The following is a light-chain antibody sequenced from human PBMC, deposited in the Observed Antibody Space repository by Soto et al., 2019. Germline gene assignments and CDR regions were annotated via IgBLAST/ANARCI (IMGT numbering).Light chain of an antibody. CDR1: QRFGSSN. CDR2: STS. V-gene: IGKV3-20*01. Sequence: ELGVTQSPGTPSLSPGERGTLSCRASQRFGSSNLAWYQQKPGQAPRLLIYSTSSRATGIPDRFSGSGSGTDFTLTISRLEPEDFAVYYCQQYGNSPWQVGQGTKVDSK. CDR3: QQYGNSPWQ. J-gene: IGKJ1*01.